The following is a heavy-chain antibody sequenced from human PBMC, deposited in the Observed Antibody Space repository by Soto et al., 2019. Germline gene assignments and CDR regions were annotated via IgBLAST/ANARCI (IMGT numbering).Heavy chain of an antibody. CDR1: GFIFSNHW. Sequence: EVQVVESGGGLVQPGGSLRLSCAASGFIFSNHWMTWVRQVPGKGLEWVANINQDGSDQYYLDSVKGRLTISRDNAKNSLFLQMNSLRVEDTAVYYCATSMRHTLDPWGQGTLVTVSS. D-gene: IGHD2-8*01. CDR3: ATSMRHTLDP. V-gene: IGHV3-7*01. J-gene: IGHJ5*02. CDR2: INQDGSDQ.